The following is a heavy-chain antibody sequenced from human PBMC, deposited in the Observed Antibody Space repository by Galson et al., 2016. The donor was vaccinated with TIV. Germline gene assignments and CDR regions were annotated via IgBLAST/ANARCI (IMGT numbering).Heavy chain of an antibody. J-gene: IGHJ4*02. CDR3: ARSYYYGSGSGVDY. Sequence: SVKVSCKASGYSFTGYFIHWVRQAPGQGLEWMGWTNANTGGTISAQKFQGRLTMTTDTTISTAYMELTRLTSADTAVYYCARSYYYGSGSGVDYWGQGTLVTVAS. D-gene: IGHD3-10*01. CDR2: TNANTGGT. V-gene: IGHV1-2*02. CDR1: GYSFTGYF.